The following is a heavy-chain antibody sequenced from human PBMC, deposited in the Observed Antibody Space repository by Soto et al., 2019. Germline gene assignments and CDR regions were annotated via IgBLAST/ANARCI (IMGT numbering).Heavy chain of an antibody. V-gene: IGHV3-23*01. Sequence: EVQLLESGGGLVQPGGSLRLSCVASGFTFNNYAMNWVRQTPGKGLEWVSNIGGRGGNTFYADSMRGRFTISRDNSKNTLYLQMNNLRVEDSATYYCAKPSAYGDFAGSFDSWGQGTLVTVSP. CDR1: GFTFNNYA. J-gene: IGHJ4*02. CDR3: AKPSAYGDFAGSFDS. D-gene: IGHD4-17*01. CDR2: IGGRGGNT.